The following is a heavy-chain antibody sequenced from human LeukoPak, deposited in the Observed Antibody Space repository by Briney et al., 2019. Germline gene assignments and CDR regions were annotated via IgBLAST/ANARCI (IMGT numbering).Heavy chain of an antibody. D-gene: IGHD3-22*01. CDR1: GFTFSSYA. Sequence: PGGSLRLSCAASGFTFSSYAMSWVRQAPGKGVEWVSGISGSGGSTYYADFVNGRFTISRDNSKHSLYLQMNSLRAEDTAVYYCAKFVDRYDSIGWGIDWYFDLWGRGTLVTVST. V-gene: IGHV3-23*01. CDR3: AKFVDRYDSIGWGIDWYFDL. J-gene: IGHJ2*01. CDR2: ISGSGGST.